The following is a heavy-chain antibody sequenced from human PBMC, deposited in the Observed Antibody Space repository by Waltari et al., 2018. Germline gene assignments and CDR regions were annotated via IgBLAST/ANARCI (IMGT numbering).Heavy chain of an antibody. CDR2: VDRSGRT. CDR1: GDSMISTSF. D-gene: IGHD2-15*01. CDR3: ARDRGRGLYLDS. Sequence: QLQLQESGPGLVKPSGTLSLTCVVSGDSMISTSFWSWVRQSPGKGLEWIGQVDRSGRTNYSPSFASRVIMSLDTSINHFSLNMHSATAADTAVYYCARDRGRGLYLDSWGRGILVSVSP. J-gene: IGHJ4*02. V-gene: IGHV4-4*02.